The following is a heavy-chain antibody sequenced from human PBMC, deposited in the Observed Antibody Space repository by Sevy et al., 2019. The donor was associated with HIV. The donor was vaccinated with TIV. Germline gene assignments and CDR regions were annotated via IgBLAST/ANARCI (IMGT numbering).Heavy chain of an antibody. Sequence: GGSLRLSCAASGFTFSIYAMSWVRQAPGKGLEGVSVISITGASTYYADSVEGRYTISRDNCNNMLYLQMNTLRAEDTAVNYCAKDRVSGTYYTGDFDYWGQGTLVTVSS. CDR2: ISITGAST. CDR3: AKDRVSGTYYTGDFDY. V-gene: IGHV3-23*01. CDR1: GFTFSIYA. J-gene: IGHJ4*02. D-gene: IGHD3-10*01.